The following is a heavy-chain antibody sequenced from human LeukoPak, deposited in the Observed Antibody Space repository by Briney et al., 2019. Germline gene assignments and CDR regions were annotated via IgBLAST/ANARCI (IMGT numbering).Heavy chain of an antibody. CDR1: GGSISSSSYY. CDR3: ARLPFLDY. CDR2: IYYSGST. Sequence: SETLSLTCTVSGGSISSSSYYWGWIRQPPGKGLEWIGSIYYSGSTYYNPSLKSRVTISVDTSKNQFSLKLSSVTAADTGVYYCARLPFLDYWGQGTLVTVSS. V-gene: IGHV4-39*01. J-gene: IGHJ4*02.